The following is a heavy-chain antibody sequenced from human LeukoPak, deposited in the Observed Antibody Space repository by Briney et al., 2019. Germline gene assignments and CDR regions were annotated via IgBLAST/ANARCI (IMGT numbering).Heavy chain of an antibody. CDR2: ISYDGSNK. Sequence: GGSLRLSCAASGFTFRSYGMHWGRQAPGQGLEWVTVISYDGSNKYYADSVKGRFTISRDNSENTLYLQMNSLRAEDTALYYCARGPYGSDILTGYYNYWGQGTLVTVSS. D-gene: IGHD3-9*01. J-gene: IGHJ4*02. CDR1: GFTFRSYG. CDR3: ARGPYGSDILTGYYNY. V-gene: IGHV3-30*04.